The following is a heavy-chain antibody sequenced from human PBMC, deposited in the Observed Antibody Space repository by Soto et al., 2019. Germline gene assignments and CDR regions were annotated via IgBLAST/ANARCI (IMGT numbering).Heavy chain of an antibody. CDR2: DIPIFGTA. CDR1: GGTFISYA. J-gene: IGHJ4*02. D-gene: IGHD4-17*01. Sequence: SVKVSCKASGGTFISYAISWVRQAPGQGLEWKGGDIPIFGTANYAQKFQGRVTITADESTSTAYMELSSLRSEDTAVYYCARPSRYYGDYGFDYWGQGTLVTVSS. CDR3: ARPSRYYGDYGFDY. V-gene: IGHV1-69*01.